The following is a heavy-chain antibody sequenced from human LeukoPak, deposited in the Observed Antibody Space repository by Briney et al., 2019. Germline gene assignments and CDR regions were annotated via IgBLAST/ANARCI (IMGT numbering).Heavy chain of an antibody. CDR3: AELGITMIGGV. V-gene: IGHV3-48*03. Sequence: GGSLRLSCAASGFTFSSYEMNWVRQAPGKGLEWVAYISSSGSTIYYADSVKGRFTISRDNAKNSLYLQMNSLRAEDTAVYYCAELGITMIGGVWGKGTTVTISS. CDR1: GFTFSSYE. J-gene: IGHJ6*04. CDR2: ISSSGSTI. D-gene: IGHD3-10*02.